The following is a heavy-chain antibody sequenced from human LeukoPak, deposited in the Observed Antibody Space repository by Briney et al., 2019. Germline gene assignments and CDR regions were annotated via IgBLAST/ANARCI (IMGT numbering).Heavy chain of an antibody. CDR1: GGSFSGYY. V-gene: IGHV4-34*01. CDR3: ARGQSYIDY. CDR2: INHSGST. J-gene: IGHJ4*02. Sequence: SETLSLTCAVYGGSFSGYYWSWIRQPPGKGLEWIGEINHSGSTNYNPSLKSRVTISVDTSKNQFSLKLSSVTAAVTAVYYCARGQSYIDYWGQGTLVTVSS.